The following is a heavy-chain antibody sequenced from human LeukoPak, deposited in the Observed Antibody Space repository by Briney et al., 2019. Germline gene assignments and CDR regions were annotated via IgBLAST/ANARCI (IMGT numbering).Heavy chain of an antibody. D-gene: IGHD3-3*01. CDR2: IYSDGNT. CDR3: ARDPYYAESGDP. Sequence: GGSLRLSCAASGFTFSDHAMSWVRQAPGKGLEYVSIIYSDGNTHYADSVKGRFTLSRDNSKNTLYLQMNSLRAEDTAVYYCARDPYYAESGDPWGQGTLVTVSS. CDR1: GFTFSDHA. V-gene: IGHV3-53*01. J-gene: IGHJ5*02.